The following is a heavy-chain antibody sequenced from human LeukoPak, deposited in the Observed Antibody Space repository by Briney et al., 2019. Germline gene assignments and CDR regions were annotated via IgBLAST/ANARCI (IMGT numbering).Heavy chain of an antibody. CDR1: GFTFSSYG. J-gene: IGHJ3*01. D-gene: IGHD3-10*01. CDR3: AKDRLLWFGELNDAFDF. V-gene: IGHV3-30*02. CDR2: IRYDGSNK. Sequence: PGGSLRLSCAASGFTFSSYGMHWVRQAPGKGLEWVAFIRYDGSNKYYADSVKGRFTISRDNSKNTLYLQMNSLRAEDTAVYYCAKDRLLWFGELNDAFDFWGQGTMVTVSS.